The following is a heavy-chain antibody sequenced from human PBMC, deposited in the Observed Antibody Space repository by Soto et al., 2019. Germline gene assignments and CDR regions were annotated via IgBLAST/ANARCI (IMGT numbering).Heavy chain of an antibody. J-gene: IGHJ6*02. CDR2: ISGSGGST. V-gene: IGHV3-23*01. CDR3: ANPPLPEASYCGVDV. Sequence: EVQLLESGGGLVQPGGSLRLSCAASGLTFSPYGMSWVRQAPGKGLEWVSAISGSGGSTYYADSVKGRFTISRDNSKNTLYLQMNSLRAEDTALYYCANPPLPEASYCGVDVWGQGTTVTVSS. CDR1: GLTFSPYG.